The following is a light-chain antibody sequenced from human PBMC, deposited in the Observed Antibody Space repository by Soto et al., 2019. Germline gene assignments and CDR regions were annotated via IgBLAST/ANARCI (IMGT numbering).Light chain of an antibody. J-gene: IGKJ2*01. Sequence: EIVLTQSPGTLSLSPGERATLSCRASQSVTTYLAWYQQKPGQAPRLLIYGASNRATDIPARFSGSGSGTDFTLTISSLEPEDFAVYYCQQRSSWPRTFGQGTNLEIK. V-gene: IGKV3-11*01. CDR3: QQRSSWPRT. CDR1: QSVTTY. CDR2: GAS.